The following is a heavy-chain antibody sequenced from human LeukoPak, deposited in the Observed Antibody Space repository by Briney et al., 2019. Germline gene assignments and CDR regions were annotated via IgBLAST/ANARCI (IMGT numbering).Heavy chain of an antibody. CDR2: IKQDGSEK. J-gene: IGHJ4*02. D-gene: IGHD3-22*01. V-gene: IGHV3-7*01. CDR3: ARDDSSGYYGD. Sequence: GGSLRLSCAAPGFTFSSYWMSWVRQAPGKGLEWVANIKQDGSEKYYVDSVKGRFTISRDNAKNSLYLQMNSLRAEDTAVYYCARDDSSGYYGDWGQGTLVTVSS. CDR1: GFTFSSYW.